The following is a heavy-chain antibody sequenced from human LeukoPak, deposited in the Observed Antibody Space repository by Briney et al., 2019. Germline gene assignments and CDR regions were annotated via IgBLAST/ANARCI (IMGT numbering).Heavy chain of an antibody. D-gene: IGHD6-13*01. J-gene: IGHJ4*02. Sequence: SETLSLTCAVYGGSFSGYYWSWIRQPPGKGLEWIGEINHSGSTNYNPSLKSRVSISVDSSKNQFSLKLSSVTAADTAVYYCARGSDTAAGLYWGQGTLVTVSS. CDR1: GGSFSGYY. CDR3: ARGSDTAAGLY. CDR2: INHSGST. V-gene: IGHV4-34*01.